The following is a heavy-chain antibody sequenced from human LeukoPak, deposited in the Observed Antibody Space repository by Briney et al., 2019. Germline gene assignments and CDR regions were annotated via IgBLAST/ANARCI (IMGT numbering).Heavy chain of an antibody. V-gene: IGHV3-23*01. CDR2: ISTSGAGT. CDR3: AKGIYDGSGHNIDY. Sequence: GGSLRLSCAASGFTFSSCDMNWVRQAPGKGPEWVAGISTSGAGTYYADFVKGRFAISRDNSKSTLYLQMNSLRVEDTAVYYCAKGIYDGSGHNIDYWGQGTLVTVSS. CDR1: GFTFSSCD. D-gene: IGHD3-22*01. J-gene: IGHJ4*02.